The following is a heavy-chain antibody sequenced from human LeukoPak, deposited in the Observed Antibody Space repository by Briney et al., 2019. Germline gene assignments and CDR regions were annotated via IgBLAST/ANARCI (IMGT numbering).Heavy chain of an antibody. J-gene: IGHJ4*02. Sequence: SETLSLTRIVAGASISSVYCRWVRQPPGKGMEWIGYIHVSGRTNYNPPLKSRVTISVDTSKNQFSLKLNSVTAADIHVREFARHSGALDYYVVYWGEGSLVTVSS. V-gene: IGHV4-59*08. D-gene: IGHD3-10*02. CDR2: IHVSGRT. CDR3: ARHSGALDYYVVY. CDR1: GASISSVY.